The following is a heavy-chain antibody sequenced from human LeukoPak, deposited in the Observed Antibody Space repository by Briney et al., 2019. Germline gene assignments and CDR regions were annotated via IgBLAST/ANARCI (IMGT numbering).Heavy chain of an antibody. J-gene: IGHJ4*02. CDR1: GYTFTSYA. V-gene: IGHV1-3*01. CDR2: INAGNGNT. Sequence: ASAKVSCKASGYTFTSYAMHWVRQAPGQRLEWMGWINAGNGNTKYSQKFQGRVTITRDTSASTAYMELSSLRSEDTAVYYCARISPDNYIAVAGMMDYWGQGTLVTVSS. CDR3: ARISPDNYIAVAGMMDY. D-gene: IGHD6-19*01.